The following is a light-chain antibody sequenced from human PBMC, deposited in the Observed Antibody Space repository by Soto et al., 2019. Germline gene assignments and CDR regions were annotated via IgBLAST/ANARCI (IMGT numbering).Light chain of an antibody. CDR2: DVS. Sequence: QSALTQPPSASGSPGQSVTISCTGTSSDVGGYNYVSWYQQHQGKAPKLMIYDVSKRPSGVPDRFSGSKSGNTASLTVSGLQAEDEADYYCSSYAGTHIVFGTGTKLTVL. CDR3: SSYAGTHIV. J-gene: IGLJ1*01. CDR1: SSDVGGYNY. V-gene: IGLV2-8*01.